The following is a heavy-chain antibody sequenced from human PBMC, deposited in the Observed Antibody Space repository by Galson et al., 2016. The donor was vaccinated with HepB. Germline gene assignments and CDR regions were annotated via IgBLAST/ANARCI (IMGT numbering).Heavy chain of an antibody. J-gene: IGHJ5*02. V-gene: IGHV4-31*03. D-gene: IGHD3-10*01. CDR1: GVSVSSGTCY. CDR2: IYQSGTT. Sequence: TLSLTCTVSGVSVSSGTCYWSWIRQHPGKGLEWIGYIYQSGTTFYNPSLKSRVSISIDTSANQLPLKLTSVTAADAAVYYCANTPNSYGSGSYTSWGQGTLVAVSS. CDR3: ANTPNSYGSGSYTS.